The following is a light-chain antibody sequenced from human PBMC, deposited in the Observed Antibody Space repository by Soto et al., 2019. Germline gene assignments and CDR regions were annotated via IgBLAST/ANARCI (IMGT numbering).Light chain of an antibody. Sequence: DIQMTQSPSTLSASVGDRVTITCRASQSISSWLAWYQQKPGKAPKLLIYKASSLESGVPSRLSGSGSGTKFTLNISSLQPDDFTTYYCQQYNSYPLTFGGGTKVEIK. CDR3: QQYNSYPLT. V-gene: IGKV1-5*03. CDR2: KAS. CDR1: QSISSW. J-gene: IGKJ4*01.